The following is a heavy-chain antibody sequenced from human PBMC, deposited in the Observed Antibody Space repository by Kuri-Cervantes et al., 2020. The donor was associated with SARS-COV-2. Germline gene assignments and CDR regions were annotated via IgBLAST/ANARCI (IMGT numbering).Heavy chain of an antibody. CDR2: MNPNSGNT. V-gene: IGHV1-8*01. CDR3: AKSGIVVVWGGLGYYFDY. CDR1: GYTFTSYD. Sequence: ASVKVSCKASGYTFTSYDINWVRQATGQGLEWMGWMNPNSGNTGYAQKFQGRVTMTRNTSISTAYMELSSLRSEDTALYYCAKSGIVVVWGGLGYYFDYWGQGTLVTVSS. J-gene: IGHJ4*02. D-gene: IGHD3-22*01.